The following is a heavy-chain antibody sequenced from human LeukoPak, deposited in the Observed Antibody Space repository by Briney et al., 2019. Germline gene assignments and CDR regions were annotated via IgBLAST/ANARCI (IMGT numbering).Heavy chain of an antibody. V-gene: IGHV3-53*01. J-gene: IGHJ5*02. CDR1: GFTVSTNY. D-gene: IGHD2-2*01. CDR3: ARESVGYCSTSICPNWFDH. Sequence: GESLTLSCAASGFTVSTNYMSWVRQPPEKGLEWVSVLYSGGSTYYADSVKGRFTISRNNSKNTLYLQMNSLRPEDTAVYYCARESVGYCSTSICPNWFDHWGQGTLVTVSS. CDR2: LYSGGST.